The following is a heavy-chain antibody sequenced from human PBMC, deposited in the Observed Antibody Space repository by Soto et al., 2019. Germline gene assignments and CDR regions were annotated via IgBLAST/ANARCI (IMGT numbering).Heavy chain of an antibody. CDR1: GYTFTSYD. CDR2: ISGYNGNR. CDR3: ARGSITIFGVVPQDLGMEV. D-gene: IGHD3-3*01. V-gene: IGHV1-18*01. Sequence: SVKVSCKASGYTFTSYDITWVRQAPGQGLHWMGWISGYNGNRNYSQKLQGRVTMTTDASTSTAYMELRSLRSDDSAVYYCARGSITIFGVVPQDLGMEVGG. J-gene: IGHJ6*04.